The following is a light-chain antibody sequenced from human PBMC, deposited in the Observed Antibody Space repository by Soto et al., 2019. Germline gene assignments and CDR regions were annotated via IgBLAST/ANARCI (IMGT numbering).Light chain of an antibody. V-gene: IGKV3-20*01. J-gene: IGKJ1*01. Sequence: EIVLTQSPGTLSLSPGERATLSCRASQSVSSSYLAWYQQKPGQAPRLLIYGTSSRPTAIPDRFSGSGSGTDFPLTISRLEPEDFAVYYCQQYGSSSWTFGQGTKVEIK. CDR1: QSVSSSY. CDR3: QQYGSSSWT. CDR2: GTS.